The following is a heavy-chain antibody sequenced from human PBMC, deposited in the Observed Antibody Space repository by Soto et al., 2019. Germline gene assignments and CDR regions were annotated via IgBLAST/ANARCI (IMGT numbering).Heavy chain of an antibody. CDR3: ARGAFHNYYVDY. J-gene: IGHJ4*02. D-gene: IGHD3-3*02. CDR1: GFTFSTYW. CDR2: IKGDESST. Sequence: EVQLVESGGDSVQPGGSLRLSCAASGFTFSTYWMHWVRQAPGEGLVWVSRIKGDESSTRSADSVKGRFTISRDNAKNTLYLHMNSLRADDTAVYYCARGAFHNYYVDYWGQGTLVTVSS. V-gene: IGHV3-74*01.